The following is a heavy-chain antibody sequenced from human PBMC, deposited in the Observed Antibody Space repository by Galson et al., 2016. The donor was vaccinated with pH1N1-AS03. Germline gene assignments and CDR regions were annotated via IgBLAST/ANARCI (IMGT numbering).Heavy chain of an antibody. CDR1: GFTFDDYA. V-gene: IGHV3-9*01. D-gene: IGHD3-22*01. CDR2: ISWNGASV. CDR3: AQDHTYYFDSRGYSYFFEN. Sequence: SLRLSCAASGFTFDDYAMHWVRQVPGRKGLEWVAGISWNGASVGYADSVKGRFTISRDNANNSLHLEMNSLRAEDTAFYYRAQDHTYYFDSRGYSYFFENWGQGALVTVSS. J-gene: IGHJ4*02.